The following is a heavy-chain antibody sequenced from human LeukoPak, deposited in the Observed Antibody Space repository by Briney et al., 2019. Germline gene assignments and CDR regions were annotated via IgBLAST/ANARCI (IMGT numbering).Heavy chain of an antibody. CDR3: GRQGGWGGAASLLDF. D-gene: IGHD2-15*01. V-gene: IGHV4-39*01. J-gene: IGHJ4*02. CDR1: GVSFSTSTHY. Sequence: SETLSLTCAVSGVSFSTSTHYWAWIRQPPGKGLEWIGSMFYRGSTYYNASLKSRVTLSVDTSTKQFSLKLSSVTASDTAVYYCGRQGGWGGAASLLDFWGQGTLVAVSS. CDR2: MFYRGST.